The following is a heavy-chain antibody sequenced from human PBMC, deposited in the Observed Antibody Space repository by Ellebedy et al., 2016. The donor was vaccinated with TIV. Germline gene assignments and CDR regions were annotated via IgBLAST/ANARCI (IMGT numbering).Heavy chain of an antibody. D-gene: IGHD2-8*02. CDR1: GFTFSDYY. V-gene: IGHV3-11*06. CDR2: IGSVSSHT. J-gene: IGHJ4*02. Sequence: GESLKISCAASGFTFSDYYMNWIRQAPGKGLEWVSYIGSVSSHTNYADSVKGRFTVSRDNAKNSLYLQMNSLSPEDTAVYYCARDVCTGLTCYLDHWGQGTLVTVSP. CDR3: ARDVCTGLTCYLDH.